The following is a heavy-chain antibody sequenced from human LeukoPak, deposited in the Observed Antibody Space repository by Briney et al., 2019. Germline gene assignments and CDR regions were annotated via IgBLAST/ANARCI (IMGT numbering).Heavy chain of an antibody. CDR3: ARDPYGDYVVGDGWFDP. CDR2: ISYDGSNK. V-gene: IGHV3-30-3*01. D-gene: IGHD4-17*01. CDR1: GFTFSSYA. Sequence: GGSLRLSCAASGFTFSSYAMHWVRQAPGKGLEWVAVISYDGSNKYYADSVKGRFTISRDNSKNTLYLQMNSLRAEDTAVYYCARDPYGDYVVGDGWFDPWGQGTLVTVSS. J-gene: IGHJ5*02.